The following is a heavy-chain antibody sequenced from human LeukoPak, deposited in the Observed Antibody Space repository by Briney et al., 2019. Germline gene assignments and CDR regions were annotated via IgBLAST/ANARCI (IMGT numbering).Heavy chain of an antibody. Sequence: GESLKISCKGSGYSFTSYWIGWVRQMPGKGLEWMGIIYPGDSDTRYSPSFQGQVTISADKSISTAYLQWSSLKASDTAMYYCXXXXXXYSSGWSYYFDYWGQGTLVTVSS. CDR2: IYPGDSDT. CDR3: XXXXXXYSSGWSYYFDY. V-gene: IGHV5-51*01. J-gene: IGHJ4*02. CDR1: GYSFTSYW. D-gene: IGHD6-19*01.